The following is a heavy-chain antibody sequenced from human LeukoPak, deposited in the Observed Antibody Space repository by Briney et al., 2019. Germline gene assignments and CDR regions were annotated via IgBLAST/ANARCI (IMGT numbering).Heavy chain of an antibody. CDR1: GFTVSSNY. Sequence: GGSLRLSCAASGFTVSSNYMSWVRQAPGKGLEWVSVIYSGGTTYYEDSVKGGLTISRYSSKNTLYLQMTSLRAEDTAVYYCARVSDGWERPGWFDPWGQGTLVTVSS. D-gene: IGHD1-26*01. V-gene: IGHV3-53*01. J-gene: IGHJ5*02. CDR3: ARVSDGWERPGWFDP. CDR2: IYSGGTT.